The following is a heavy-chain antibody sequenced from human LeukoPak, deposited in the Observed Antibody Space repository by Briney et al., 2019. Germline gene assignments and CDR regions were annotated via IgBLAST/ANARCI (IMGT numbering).Heavy chain of an antibody. J-gene: IGHJ4*02. CDR2: IYHSGST. V-gene: IGHV4-30-2*01. Sequence: SQTLSLTCAVSGGSISSGGYSWSWIRQPPGKGLEWIGYIYHSGSTYYNPSLKSRVTISVDRSKNQFSLKLSSVTAADTAVYYCARVHDYGGDYFDYWGQGTLVTVSS. CDR3: ARVHDYGGDYFDY. CDR1: GGSISSGGYS. D-gene: IGHD4-17*01.